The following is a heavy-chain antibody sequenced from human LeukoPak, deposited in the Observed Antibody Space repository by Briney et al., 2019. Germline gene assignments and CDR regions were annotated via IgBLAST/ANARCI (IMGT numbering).Heavy chain of an antibody. D-gene: IGHD6-13*01. CDR3: ASSSISAAPFDP. CDR1: GFTFSSYS. V-gene: IGHV3-21*01. J-gene: IGHJ5*02. Sequence: GGSLRLSCAASGFTFSSYSMNWVRQAPGKGLEWVSSISSSSSYIYYADSVKGRFTISRDNAKNSLYLQMNSLRAEDTAVYYCASSSISAAPFDPWGQGTLVTVSS. CDR2: ISSSSSYI.